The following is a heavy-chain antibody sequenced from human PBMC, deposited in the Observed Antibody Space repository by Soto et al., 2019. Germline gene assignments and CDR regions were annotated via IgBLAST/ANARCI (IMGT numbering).Heavy chain of an antibody. CDR2: ISGSGEKT. V-gene: IGHV3-23*01. J-gene: IGHJ4*02. Sequence: GSLRLSCKASGVKFSSYAMSWVRQAPGKGLEWVSSISGSGEKTFYADSAKGRCTFSRDDSRNILYLEMNSLRVEDRAIYYCEREWTPTRALDYWGQRTLVTVSS. D-gene: IGHD3-3*01. CDR3: EREWTPTRALDY. CDR1: GVKFSSYA.